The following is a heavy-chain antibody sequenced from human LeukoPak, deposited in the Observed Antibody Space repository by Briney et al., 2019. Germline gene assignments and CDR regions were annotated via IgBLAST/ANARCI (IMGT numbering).Heavy chain of an antibody. V-gene: IGHV4-34*01. CDR3: ARLKPARYYYDSSGPDY. CDR2: INHSGST. CDR1: GGSFSGYY. D-gene: IGHD3-22*01. J-gene: IGHJ4*02. Sequence: PSETLSLTCAVYGGSFSGYYWSWIRQPPGKGLEWIGEINHSGSTNYNPSLKSRVTISVDTSKNQFSLKLSSVTAADTAVYYCARLKPARYYYDSSGPDYWGQGTLVTASS.